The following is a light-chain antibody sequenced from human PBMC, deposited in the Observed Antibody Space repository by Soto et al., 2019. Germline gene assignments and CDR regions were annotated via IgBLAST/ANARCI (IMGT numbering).Light chain of an antibody. CDR2: DDS. Sequence: SYELTQPPSVSVAPGQTASITCGGNKVGSKSVHWYQQKPGQAPVLVVYDDSDRPSGIPERFSGSNSGNTAILSISRVEAGDEADFYCQVWDSSSDHGVFGGGTKLTVL. V-gene: IGLV3-21*02. CDR1: KVGSKS. J-gene: IGLJ3*02. CDR3: QVWDSSSDHGV.